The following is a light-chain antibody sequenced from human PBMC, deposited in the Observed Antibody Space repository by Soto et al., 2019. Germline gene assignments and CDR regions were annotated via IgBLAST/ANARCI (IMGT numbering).Light chain of an antibody. J-gene: IGKJ1*01. CDR2: GAS. V-gene: IGKV3-15*01. Sequence: EIVMTQSPATLSVSPGERATLSCRASQSVSSSLAWYQQKPGQAPRLLIYGASTRATGIPARFSGSGSGTEFPLTISSLQSEDFAVYYCQHRWTFGQGTKVEIK. CDR3: QHRWT. CDR1: QSVSSS.